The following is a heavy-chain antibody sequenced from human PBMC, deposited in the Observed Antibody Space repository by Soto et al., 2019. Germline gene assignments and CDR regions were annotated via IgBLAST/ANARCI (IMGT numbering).Heavy chain of an antibody. CDR1: GFSLSPSGVG. Sequence: QITLKESGPTLVKPTQTLTLTCTFSGFSLSPSGVGVGWIRQPPGNALEWVSLSYWDDYKRYSPSLKSMLTITEDTAKNQVVLTMTKMDPVDTATYYCARSSIYYDFWSGYNWFDPWGQGTLVTVSS. CDR3: ARSSIYYDFWSGYNWFDP. CDR2: SYWDDYK. V-gene: IGHV2-5*02. D-gene: IGHD3-3*01. J-gene: IGHJ5*02.